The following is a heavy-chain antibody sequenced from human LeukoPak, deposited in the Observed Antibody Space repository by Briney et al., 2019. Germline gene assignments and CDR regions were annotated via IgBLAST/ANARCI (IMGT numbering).Heavy chain of an antibody. V-gene: IGHV4-39*01. CDR2: IYYSGST. CDR3: ARSDYGDSYYFDY. CDR1: GGSLSSSSHY. Sequence: SETLSLTCTVSGGSLSSSSHYWGWIRQPPGKGLEWIGSIYYSGSTYYNPSLKSRVTISVDTSKNQFSLKLSSVTAADTAVYYCARSDYGDSYYFDYWGQGTLVTVSS. J-gene: IGHJ4*02. D-gene: IGHD4-17*01.